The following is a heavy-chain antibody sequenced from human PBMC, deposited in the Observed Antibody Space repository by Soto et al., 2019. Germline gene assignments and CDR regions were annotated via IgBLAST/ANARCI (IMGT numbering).Heavy chain of an antibody. J-gene: IGHJ6*02. CDR2: ISSSGIP. CDR3: SRLFIVGAPGSYCTVLDV. V-gene: IGHV4-59*01. CDR1: AGSITTDY. D-gene: IGHD1-26*01. Sequence: SETLSLTCNVSAGSITTDYWSWIRQAPGRGLQWIGYISSSGIPVYTPSLKSRLSISVDPSKNHFSLALTSVTAADTATYYCSRLFIVGAPGSYCTVLDVWGQGTTVTVSS.